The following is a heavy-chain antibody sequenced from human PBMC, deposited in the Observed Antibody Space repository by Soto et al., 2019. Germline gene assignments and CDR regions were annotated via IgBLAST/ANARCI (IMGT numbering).Heavy chain of an antibody. CDR2: IYYSGST. D-gene: IGHD4-17*01. CDR3: ARVAGVEYGDYVDY. Sequence: QVQLQESGPGLVKPSETLSLTCTVSGGSVSSGSYYWSWIRQPPGKGLEWIGYIYYSGSTNYNPSLKSRVTISVDTSKNQFSLKLSSVTAADTAVYSCARVAGVEYGDYVDYWGQGTLVTVSS. V-gene: IGHV4-61*01. CDR1: GGSVSSGSYY. J-gene: IGHJ4*02.